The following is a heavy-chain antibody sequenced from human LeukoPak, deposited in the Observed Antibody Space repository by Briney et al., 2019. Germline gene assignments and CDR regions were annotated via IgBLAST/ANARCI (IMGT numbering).Heavy chain of an antibody. CDR2: ISSSSSYI. CDR1: GFTFSSYG. J-gene: IGHJ5*02. Sequence: PGGSLRLSCAASGFTFSSYGMSWVRQAPGKGLEWVSSISSSSSYIYYADSVKGRFTISRDNAKNSLYLQMNSLRAEDTAVYYCARERRWFHGWFDPWGQGTLVTVSS. CDR3: ARERRWFHGWFDP. D-gene: IGHD2-15*01. V-gene: IGHV3-21*01.